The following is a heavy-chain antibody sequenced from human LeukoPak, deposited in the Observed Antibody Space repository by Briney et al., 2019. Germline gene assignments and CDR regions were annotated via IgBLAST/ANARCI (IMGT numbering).Heavy chain of an antibody. V-gene: IGHV3-30*01. Sequence: PGRSLRLSCAASGFTFSSYAMHWVRQAPGKGLEWVAVISYDGSNKYYADSVKGRFTTSRDNSKNTLYLQMNSLRAEDTAVYYCARGLEQLAYFDYWGQGTLVTVSS. CDR1: GFTFSSYA. CDR3: ARGLEQLAYFDY. J-gene: IGHJ4*02. D-gene: IGHD6-6*01. CDR2: ISYDGSNK.